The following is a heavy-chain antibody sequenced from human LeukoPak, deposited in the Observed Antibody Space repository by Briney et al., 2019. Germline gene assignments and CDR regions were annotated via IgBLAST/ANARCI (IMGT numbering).Heavy chain of an antibody. CDR1: GGFISSSSYY. CDR2: IYYSGST. CDR3: ARRISAVAGSSWY. Sequence: SETLSLTCTVSGGFISSSSYYWGWIRQPPGKGLEWIGSIYYSGSTYYNPSLKSRVTISVDTSKNQFSLKLSSVTAADTAVYYCARRISAVAGSSWYWGQGTLVTVSS. J-gene: IGHJ4*02. D-gene: IGHD6-19*01. V-gene: IGHV4-39*01.